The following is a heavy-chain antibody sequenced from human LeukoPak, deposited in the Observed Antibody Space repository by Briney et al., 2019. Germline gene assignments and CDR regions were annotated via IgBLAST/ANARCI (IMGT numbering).Heavy chain of an antibody. Sequence: GGSLRLSCAASGFTFSSYAMSWVRQAPGKGLEWVSAISGSGGSTYYADSVKGRFTISRDNSKNTLYLQMNSLRAEDTAVYYCAKVLSKLQSFRSGSSSTCFDYWGQGTLVTVSS. CDR2: ISGSGGST. V-gene: IGHV3-23*01. CDR3: AKVLSKLQSFRSGSSSTCFDY. D-gene: IGHD3-10*01. CDR1: GFTFSSYA. J-gene: IGHJ4*02.